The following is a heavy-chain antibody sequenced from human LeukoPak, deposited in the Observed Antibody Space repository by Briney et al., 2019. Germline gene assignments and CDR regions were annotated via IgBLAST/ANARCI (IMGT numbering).Heavy chain of an antibody. D-gene: IGHD3-22*01. V-gene: IGHV1-69*13. CDR3: ARDTPSSGYPTPFDY. CDR1: GGTFSSYA. Sequence: SVKVSCKASGGTFSSYAISWVRQAPGQGLEWMGGIIPIFGTANYAQKFQGRVTITADESTSTAYMELSSLRSEDTAVYYCARDTPSSGYPTPFDYWGQGTLVTVSS. J-gene: IGHJ4*02. CDR2: IIPIFGTA.